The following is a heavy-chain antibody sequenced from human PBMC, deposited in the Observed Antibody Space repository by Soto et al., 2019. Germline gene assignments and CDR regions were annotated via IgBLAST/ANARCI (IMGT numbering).Heavy chain of an antibody. CDR3: ARMGLPGYYDSSGPRDGMDV. Sequence: GGSLRLSCAASGFTVSSNYMSWVRQAPGKGLEWVSVIYSGGSTYYADSVKGRFTISRDNSKNTLYLQMNSLRAEDTAVYYCARMGLPGYYDSSGPRDGMDVWGQGTTVTVSS. D-gene: IGHD3-22*01. CDR2: IYSGGST. V-gene: IGHV3-53*01. CDR1: GFTVSSNY. J-gene: IGHJ6*02.